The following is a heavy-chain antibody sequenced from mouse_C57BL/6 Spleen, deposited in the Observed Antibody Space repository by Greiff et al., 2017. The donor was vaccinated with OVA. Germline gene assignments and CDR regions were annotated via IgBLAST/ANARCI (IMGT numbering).Heavy chain of an antibody. V-gene: IGHV1-55*01. CDR3: ARGPVLGYDAMDY. CDR1: GYTFTSYW. J-gene: IGHJ4*01. Sequence: VQLQQPGAELVKPGASVKMSCKASGYTFTSYWITWVKQRTGQGLEWIGDIYPGSGSTNYNEKFKSKATLTVDTSSSTAYMQLSSLTSEDSAVYYCARGPVLGYDAMDYWGQGTSVTVSS. CDR2: IYPGSGST.